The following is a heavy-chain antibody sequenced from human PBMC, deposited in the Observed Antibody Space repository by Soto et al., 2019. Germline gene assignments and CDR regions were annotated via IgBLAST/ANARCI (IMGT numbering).Heavy chain of an antibody. V-gene: IGHV4-4*02. J-gene: IGHJ4*03. D-gene: IGHD2-8*02. CDR1: GGSITSGHW. CDR2: ISLNGDI. Sequence: QVQLQESGPGLVESSGTLSLTCAVYGGSITSGHWWTWVRQSPGKGLEGIGEISLNGDINYSPSLQSRVTVSMDMSRNHLSLRLTSVTAADTAVYYCATRETRTGGPVWGPGPVVTVSS. CDR3: ATRETRTGGPV.